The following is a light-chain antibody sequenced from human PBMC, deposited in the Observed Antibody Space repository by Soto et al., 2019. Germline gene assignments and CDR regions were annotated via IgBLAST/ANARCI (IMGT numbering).Light chain of an antibody. V-gene: IGKV3-15*01. CDR3: QQYNIWPRT. CDR1: QSVNIN. CDR2: GAS. Sequence: EIVLTQSPATLSVSPGERATLSCRASQSVNINLAWYQQKPGQAPRVLIYGASTRATGIPARFSGSGSGTEFTLTISSLQSEDFAVYYCQQYNIWPRTFGLGTKVDIK. J-gene: IGKJ1*01.